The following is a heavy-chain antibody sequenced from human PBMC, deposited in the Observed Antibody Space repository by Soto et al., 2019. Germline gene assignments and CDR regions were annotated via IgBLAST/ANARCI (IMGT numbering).Heavy chain of an antibody. Sequence: GGSLRLSCAASGFTFSSYGMHWVRQAPGKGLEWVAVIWYDGSNKYYADSVKGRFTISRDNSKNTLYLQMNSLRAEDTAVYYCARDAADIADYYYGMEVWGQGTTVTVSS. D-gene: IGHD5-12*01. J-gene: IGHJ6*02. CDR3: ARDAADIADYYYGMEV. CDR2: IWYDGSNK. CDR1: GFTFSSYG. V-gene: IGHV3-33*01.